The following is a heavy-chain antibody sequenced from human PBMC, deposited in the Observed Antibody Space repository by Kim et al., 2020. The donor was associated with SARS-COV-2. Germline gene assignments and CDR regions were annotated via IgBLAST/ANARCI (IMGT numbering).Heavy chain of an antibody. CDR1: GFTLSQYA. V-gene: IGHV3-23*01. D-gene: IGHD3-10*01. CDR2: ITDSGDRT. Sequence: GGSLRLSCLVSGFTLSQYAMNWVRQAPGKGLEWVSTITDSGDRTFYADSVQGRFIISRDNSKNTVFLQMNSLRVEDTAVYYCAKDYLSGVPINPFNWFDPWGQGTLAT. J-gene: IGHJ5*02. CDR3: AKDYLSGVPINPFNWFDP.